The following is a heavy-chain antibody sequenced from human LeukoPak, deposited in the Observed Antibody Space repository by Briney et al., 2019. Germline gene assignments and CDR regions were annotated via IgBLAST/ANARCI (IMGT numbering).Heavy chain of an antibody. Sequence: ASVKVSCKASGYTFTSYGISWVRQAPGQGLEWMGWISAYNGNINYAQKLQGRVTMTTDTSTSTAYMELRSLRSDDTAVYYCARSLAPGIAAAGTPYFDYWGQGTLVTVSS. CDR1: GYTFTSYG. V-gene: IGHV1-18*01. D-gene: IGHD6-13*01. CDR2: ISAYNGNI. J-gene: IGHJ4*02. CDR3: ARSLAPGIAAAGTPYFDY.